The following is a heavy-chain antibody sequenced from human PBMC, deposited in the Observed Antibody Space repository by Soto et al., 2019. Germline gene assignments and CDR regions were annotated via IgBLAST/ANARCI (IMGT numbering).Heavy chain of an antibody. CDR3: ARSVVPAATLLNWFDP. V-gene: IGHV4-59*01. CDR2: IYYSGST. Sequence: SETLSLTCTVSGGSISSYYWSWIRQPPGKGLEWIGYIYYSGSTNYNPSLKSRVTISVDTSKNQFSLKLSSVTAADTAVYYCARSVVPAATLLNWFDPWGQGTLVTVSS. CDR1: GGSISSYY. J-gene: IGHJ5*02. D-gene: IGHD2-2*01.